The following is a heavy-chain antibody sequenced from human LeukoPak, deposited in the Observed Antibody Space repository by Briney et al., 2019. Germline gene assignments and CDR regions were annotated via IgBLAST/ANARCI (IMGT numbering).Heavy chain of an antibody. CDR3: ASHYGGNSVTAGFKY. CDR2: IIPILGIT. Sequence: SVKVSSKASGGTFSSYAISWVRQASGHGLEWIGRIIPILGITHYAQRFEGRVTITADESATTVYMELSSVTSEDTALYFCASHYGGNSVTAGFKYWGQGTLVTVSS. V-gene: IGHV1-69*04. D-gene: IGHD4-23*01. CDR1: GGTFSSYA. J-gene: IGHJ1*01.